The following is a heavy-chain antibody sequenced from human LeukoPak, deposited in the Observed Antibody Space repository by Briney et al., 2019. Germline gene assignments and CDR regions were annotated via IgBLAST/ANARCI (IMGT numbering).Heavy chain of an antibody. CDR2: IYHSGST. CDR3: ARDCRNYYDSSGYYLFDY. Sequence: PSETLSLTCTVSGYSISSGYYWGWIRQPPGKGLEWIGSIYHSGSTYYNPSLKSRVRLSVDTSKNQFSLKLNSVTVADTAVYYCARDCRNYYDSSGYYLFDYWGQGTLVTVSS. J-gene: IGHJ4*02. D-gene: IGHD3-22*01. V-gene: IGHV4-38-2*02. CDR1: GYSISSGYY.